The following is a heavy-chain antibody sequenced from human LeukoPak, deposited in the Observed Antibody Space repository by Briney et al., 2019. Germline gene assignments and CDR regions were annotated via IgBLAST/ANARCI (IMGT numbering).Heavy chain of an antibody. D-gene: IGHD5-12*01. V-gene: IGHV1-18*01. CDR1: GYTFTSYG. J-gene: IGHJ6*02. Sequence: GASVKDSCKASGYTFTSYGISWVRQAPGQGLEWMGWISAYNGNTNYAQKLQGRVTMTTDTSTSTAYMELRSLRSDDTAVYYCARDDPYSGYDYSVYYYYGMDVWGQGTTVTVSS. CDR3: ARDDPYSGYDYSVYYYYGMDV. CDR2: ISAYNGNT.